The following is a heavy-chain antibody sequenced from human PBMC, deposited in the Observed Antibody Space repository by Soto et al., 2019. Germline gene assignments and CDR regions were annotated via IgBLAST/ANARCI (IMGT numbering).Heavy chain of an antibody. Sequence: PGGSLRLSCAASGFTFSSYAMSWVRQAPGKGLEWVSTISGSGGSTYYADSVKGRFTISRDNSKNTLYLQMDSLRAEDAAVYYCSKDPPIVGATGGYYFDYWGHGTLVTVSS. CDR1: GFTFSSYA. V-gene: IGHV3-23*01. D-gene: IGHD1-26*01. CDR2: ISGSGGST. J-gene: IGHJ4*01. CDR3: SKDPPIVGATGGYYFDY.